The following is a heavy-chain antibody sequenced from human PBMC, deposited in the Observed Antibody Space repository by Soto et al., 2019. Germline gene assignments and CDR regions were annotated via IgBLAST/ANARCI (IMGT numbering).Heavy chain of an antibody. CDR1: GFTFSSYA. CDR2: ISGSGGST. D-gene: IGHD2-2*01. J-gene: IGHJ6*02. CDR3: AKSRLVVPAATVYYYGMDV. V-gene: IGHV3-23*01. Sequence: PGGSLRLSCVASGFTFSSYAMSWVRQAPGKGLEWVSAISGSGGSTYYADSMKGRFTISRDNSKNTLYLQMNSLRAEDTAVYYCAKSRLVVPAATVYYYGMDVWGQGTTVTVSS.